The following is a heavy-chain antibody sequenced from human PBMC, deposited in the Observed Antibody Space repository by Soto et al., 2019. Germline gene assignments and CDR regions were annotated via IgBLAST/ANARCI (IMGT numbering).Heavy chain of an antibody. CDR2: IIPIFGTA. CDR1: GYTFTSYY. V-gene: IGHV1-69*13. Sequence: SVKVSCKASGYTFTSYYMHWVRQAPGQGLEWMGGIIPIFGTANYAQKFQGRVTITADESTSTAYMELSSLRSEDTAVYYCARTGMVDYWGQGTLVTVSS. CDR3: ARTGMVDY. J-gene: IGHJ4*02. D-gene: IGHD1-1*01.